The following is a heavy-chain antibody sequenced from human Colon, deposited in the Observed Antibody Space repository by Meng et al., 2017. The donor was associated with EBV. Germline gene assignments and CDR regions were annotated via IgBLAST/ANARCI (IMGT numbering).Heavy chain of an antibody. V-gene: IGHV4-39*01. CDR3: ARHTFSGNPGGIDS. Sequence: QLELWVSGVVSVKPQEALSPTRLGPGGPISRTVTSGGWLRHPPGKGLEWIGSQCHADDTYYNPSLMGRVTISVDTSKNQVSLKLTSVTAADTSIYYCARHTFSGNPGGIDSWGQGILVTVSS. CDR2: QCHADDT. D-gene: IGHD4-23*01. J-gene: IGHJ4*02. CDR1: GGPISRTVTS.